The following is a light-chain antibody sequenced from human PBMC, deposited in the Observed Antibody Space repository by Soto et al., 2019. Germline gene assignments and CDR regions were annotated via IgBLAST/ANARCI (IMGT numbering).Light chain of an antibody. CDR3: QSYDSSLYV. V-gene: IGLV1-40*01. Sequence: QSVLTQPPSVSGAPGQRVTISCTGSSSNIGAGYDVHWYQQLPGTPPKLLIYNNSNRPSGVPDRFSGSKSGTSASLAITGLQAEDEADYYCQSYDSSLYVFGTGTKLTVL. J-gene: IGLJ1*01. CDR2: NNS. CDR1: SSNIGAGYD.